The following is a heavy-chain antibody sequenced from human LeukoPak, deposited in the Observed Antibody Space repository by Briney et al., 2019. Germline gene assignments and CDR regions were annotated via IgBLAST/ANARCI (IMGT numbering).Heavy chain of an antibody. CDR2: ISSSSSTI. D-gene: IGHD3-16*01. V-gene: IGHV3-11*01. CDR1: GFTFSDYY. Sequence: GGSLRLSCAASGFTFSDYYMRWIPQAPGKGLEWGSYISSSSSTIYYAGSVKGRFTISRENAKNSLYLQMNSLRAEDTAVYYCARRALTFGGVQPYYFDYWGQGTLVTVSS. J-gene: IGHJ4*02. CDR3: ARRALTFGGVQPYYFDY.